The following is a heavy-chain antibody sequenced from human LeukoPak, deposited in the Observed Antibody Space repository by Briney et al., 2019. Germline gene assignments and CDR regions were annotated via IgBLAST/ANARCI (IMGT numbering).Heavy chain of an antibody. Sequence: ASVKVSCKASGYTFTGYYMHWVRQAPGQGLEWMGWINPNSGGTNCAQKFQGRVTMTRDTSISTAYMELSRLRSDDTAVYYCARVEGLWFGELLISAFDIWGQGTMVTVSS. CDR2: INPNSGGT. CDR3: ARVEGLWFGELLISAFDI. CDR1: GYTFTGYY. J-gene: IGHJ3*02. V-gene: IGHV1-2*02. D-gene: IGHD3-10*01.